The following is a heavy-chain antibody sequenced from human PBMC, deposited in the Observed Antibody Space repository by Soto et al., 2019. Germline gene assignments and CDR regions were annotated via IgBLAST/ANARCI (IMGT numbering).Heavy chain of an antibody. CDR3: ARDHSLGGYSNGKFDC. CDR1: GFTFSDYY. Sequence: PGGSLRLSCAASGFTFSDYYMSWIRQAPGKGLEWVSHISCRSSYTNYAASVKGRFTISSDNAKNTLYLHMNRLRADDTAVYYCARDHSLGGYSNGKFDCWGQGTLVTVSS. J-gene: IGHJ4*02. V-gene: IGHV3-11*06. D-gene: IGHD5-18*01. CDR2: ISCRSSYT.